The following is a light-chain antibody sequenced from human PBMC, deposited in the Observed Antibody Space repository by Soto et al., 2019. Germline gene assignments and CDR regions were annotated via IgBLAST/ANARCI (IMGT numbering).Light chain of an antibody. J-gene: IGKJ2*01. Sequence: DIVMTQSPLSLPVTPGEPASISCRCSQSLLHSNGYDYLDWYLQKPGQSPQLLIYSGSTRASGVPDRFSGSGSGTDFTLKISRVEAEDVGVYYCMQGLQIPYTFGQGTKLEIK. CDR3: MQGLQIPYT. CDR2: SGS. CDR1: QSLLHSNGYDY. V-gene: IGKV2-28*01.